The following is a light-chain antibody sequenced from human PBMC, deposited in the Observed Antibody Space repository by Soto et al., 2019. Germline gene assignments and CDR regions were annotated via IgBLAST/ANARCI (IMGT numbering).Light chain of an antibody. CDR3: PQYDNLPLT. Sequence: DNQMTQSPSALSASVGDRGAITCQASQDISNYLNWYQQKPGKAPKLLIYDASNLETGVPSRFSGSGSGTDFTFTICSLQPEDIATYYCPQYDNLPLTFGGGTKLHIK. J-gene: IGKJ4*01. CDR1: QDISNY. V-gene: IGKV1-33*01. CDR2: DAS.